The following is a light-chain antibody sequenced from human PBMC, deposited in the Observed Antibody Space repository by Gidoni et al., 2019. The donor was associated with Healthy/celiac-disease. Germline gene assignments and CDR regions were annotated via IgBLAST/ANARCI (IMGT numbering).Light chain of an antibody. V-gene: IGKV3-20*01. Sequence: EIVLTQSPGTLSLSPGERATLSCRASQSVSSSYLAWYQQKPGQAPRHPIYGASSRATGIPDRFSGSGSGTDFTLTISRLEPEDFAVYYCQQYGSSYTFGQGTKLEIK. CDR3: QQYGSSYT. J-gene: IGKJ2*01. CDR2: GAS. CDR1: QSVSSSY.